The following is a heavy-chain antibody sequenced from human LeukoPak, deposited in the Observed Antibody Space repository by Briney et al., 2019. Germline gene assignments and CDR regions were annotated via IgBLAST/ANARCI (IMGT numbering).Heavy chain of an antibody. V-gene: IGHV4-4*07. Sequence: SETLSLTCTVSGGSISSYYWSWIRQPAGKGLEWIGRIDISGSTNDNPSLKSRVTMSVDTSKNQFSLNLSSVTAADTAFYYCAGPYYYDSSGFDPWGQGTLVTVSS. J-gene: IGHJ5*02. CDR2: IDISGST. D-gene: IGHD3-22*01. CDR3: AGPYYYDSSGFDP. CDR1: GGSISSYY.